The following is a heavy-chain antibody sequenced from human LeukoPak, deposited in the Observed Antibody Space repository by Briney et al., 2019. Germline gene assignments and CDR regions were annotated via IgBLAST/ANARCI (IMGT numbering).Heavy chain of an antibody. J-gene: IGHJ4*02. D-gene: IGHD3-10*01. V-gene: IGHV3-30*03. CDR1: GFTFSSYG. Sequence: PGGSLRLSCAASGFTFSSYGMHWVRQAPGKGLEWVAVISYDGSNKYYADSVKGRFTISRDNSKNTLYLQMNSLRAEDTAVYYCARARESSGFDYWGQGTLVTVSS. CDR2: ISYDGSNK. CDR3: ARARESSGFDY.